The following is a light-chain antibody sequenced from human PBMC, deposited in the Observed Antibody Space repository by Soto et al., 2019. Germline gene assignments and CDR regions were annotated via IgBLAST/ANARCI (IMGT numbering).Light chain of an antibody. V-gene: IGKV3-20*01. Sequence: EIVLTQSPGTLSLSRGERATLSCRASQSVSSSYLAWYQQKPGQAPRLLIYGASSRATGIPDRFSGSGSGTDFTLTISRLEPEVFAVYYCQQYGSSQWTFGQGTKVEIK. CDR2: GAS. CDR1: QSVSSSY. J-gene: IGKJ1*01. CDR3: QQYGSSQWT.